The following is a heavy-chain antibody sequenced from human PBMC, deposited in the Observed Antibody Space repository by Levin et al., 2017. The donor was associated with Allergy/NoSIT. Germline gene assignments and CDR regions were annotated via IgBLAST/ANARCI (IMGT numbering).Heavy chain of an antibody. CDR1: GLTVSSNY. CDR2: IYTGGST. V-gene: IGHV3-53*01. D-gene: IGHD2-2*01. Sequence: GGSLRLSCAASGLTVSSNYINWVRQAPGKGLEWVSVIYTGGSTYYADSVKGRFTISRDDSKNTVYLQMNSLRAEATAMYYCAKAYCSSTTCYLGAFDIWGQGTMVTVAS. CDR3: AKAYCSSTTCYLGAFDI. J-gene: IGHJ3*02.